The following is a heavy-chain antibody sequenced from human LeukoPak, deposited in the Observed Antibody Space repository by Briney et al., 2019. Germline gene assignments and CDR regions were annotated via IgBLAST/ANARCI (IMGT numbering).Heavy chain of an antibody. V-gene: IGHV3-23*01. Sequence: GGSLRLSCAASGFTFSTYGMGWVRQAPGKGLEWVSSISGSAGSTYYAASVKGRFTISRDNSKNTVYLRMNSLTAGDTAIYYCAKDLGTAMVTFSFDNRGRGNLVTVSS. D-gene: IGHD4/OR15-4a*01. CDR1: GFTFSTYG. CDR3: AKDLGTAMVTFSFDN. CDR2: ISGSAGST. J-gene: IGHJ4*02.